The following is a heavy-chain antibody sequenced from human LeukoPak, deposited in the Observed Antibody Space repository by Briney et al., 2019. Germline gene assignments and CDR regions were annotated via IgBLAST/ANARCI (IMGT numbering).Heavy chain of an antibody. D-gene: IGHD4-17*01. J-gene: IGHJ3*02. CDR1: GFTFNNYE. CDR3: ARGDYGDYWGVTDAFDI. V-gene: IGHV3-48*03. Sequence: GGSLRLSCAASGFTFNNYEMNWVRQAPGRGLEWVSYISSSGSSIYYADSVKGRFTISRDNAKNSLYLQMNSLRAEDTAVYYCARGDYGDYWGVTDAFDIWGQGTMVTVSS. CDR2: ISSSGSSI.